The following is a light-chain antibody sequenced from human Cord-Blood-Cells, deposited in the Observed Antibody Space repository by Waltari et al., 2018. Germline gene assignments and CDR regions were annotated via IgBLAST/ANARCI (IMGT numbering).Light chain of an antibody. CDR1: SLRSHY. V-gene: IGLV3-19*01. CDR2: GKN. J-gene: IGLJ2*01. CDR3: NSRDSSGNHVV. Sequence: SSELTQDPAVSVALGQTVRITCQGDSLRSHYESWYQQKQGQAPVLVIYGKNNRPSGIPDRFSGSSSGNTASLTITGAQAEDEADYYCNSRDSSGNHVVFGGGTKLTVL.